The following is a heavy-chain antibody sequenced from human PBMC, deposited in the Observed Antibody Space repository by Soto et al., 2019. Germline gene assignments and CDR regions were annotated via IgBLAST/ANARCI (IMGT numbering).Heavy chain of an antibody. CDR1: GGSISSSNW. J-gene: IGHJ6*02. CDR3: ARDRLVEYYDFWSGYYTVGYYYYYGMDV. D-gene: IGHD3-3*01. V-gene: IGHV4-4*02. Sequence: SETLSLTCAVSGGSISSSNWWSWVRQPPGKGLEWIGEIYHSGSTNYNPSLKSRVTISVDKSKNQFSLKLSSVTAADTAVYYCARDRLVEYYDFWSGYYTVGYYYYYGMDVWGQGTTVTVSS. CDR2: IYHSGST.